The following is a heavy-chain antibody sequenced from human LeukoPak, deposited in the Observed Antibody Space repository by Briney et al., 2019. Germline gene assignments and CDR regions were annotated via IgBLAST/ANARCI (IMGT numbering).Heavy chain of an antibody. J-gene: IGHJ3*02. CDR2: ISSTGSTI. Sequence: GGSLRLSCAASGFTFSDYYMSWIRQAPGKGLEWVSYISSTGSTIYYADSVKGRFTISRDNARNSLYLQMNSLRAEGTAVYYCARARSSSGSPDAFDIWGQGTMVAVSS. D-gene: IGHD3-22*01. CDR3: ARARSSSGSPDAFDI. CDR1: GFTFSDYY. V-gene: IGHV3-11*01.